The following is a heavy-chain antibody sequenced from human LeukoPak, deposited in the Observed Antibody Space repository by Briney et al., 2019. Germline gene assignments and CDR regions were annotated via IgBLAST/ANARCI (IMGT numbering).Heavy chain of an antibody. V-gene: IGHV3-23*01. CDR1: GFTFGSYA. D-gene: IGHD1-7*01. CDR3: AKDFYPLGNYVIYFDY. Sequence: GGSLRLSCAASGFTFGSYAMSWVRQAPGKGLEWVSTISGSAISTYYADSVKGRFTISRDNSKNTPYLQMNSLRPEDTAVYYCAKDFYPLGNYVIYFDYWGQGTLVTVSS. CDR2: ISGSAIST. J-gene: IGHJ4*02.